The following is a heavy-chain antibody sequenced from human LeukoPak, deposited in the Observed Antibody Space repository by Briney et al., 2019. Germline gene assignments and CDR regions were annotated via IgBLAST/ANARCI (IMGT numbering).Heavy chain of an antibody. CDR1: GGSFSGYY. J-gene: IGHJ4*02. V-gene: IGHV4-34*01. CDR2: INHSGGT. Sequence: PSETLSLTCAVYGGSFSGYYWSWLRQPPGKGLEWIGEINHSGGTNYNPSLKSRVTISVDTSKNQFSLKLSSVTAADTAVYYCARAWIQLDYWGQGTLVTVSS. D-gene: IGHD5-18*01. CDR3: ARAWIQLDY.